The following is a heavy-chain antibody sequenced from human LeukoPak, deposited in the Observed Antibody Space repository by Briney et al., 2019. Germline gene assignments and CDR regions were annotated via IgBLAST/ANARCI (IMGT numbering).Heavy chain of an antibody. CDR3: ARDSSMLRGPLVIYYFDF. J-gene: IGHJ4*02. CDR1: DFSFITYA. Sequence: PGGSLRLSCAASDFSFITYAMSWVRQAPGKGLEWVLTISGGGDATYYADSVKGRFTISRDNSKNTLYLQMNSLRVEDTAVYYCARDSSMLRGPLVIYYFDFWGQGTLVTVSS. D-gene: IGHD3-10*01. V-gene: IGHV3-23*01. CDR2: ISGGGDAT.